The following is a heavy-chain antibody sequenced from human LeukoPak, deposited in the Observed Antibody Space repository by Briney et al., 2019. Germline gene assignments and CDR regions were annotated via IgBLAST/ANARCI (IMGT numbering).Heavy chain of an antibody. CDR1: GGFISSGNNY. Sequence: SETLSLTCSVSGGFISSGNNYWSWIRQHPGKGLEWIGYIHYSGNTFHNPSLKTRVTLSVDTSKNQFSLRLYSVIAADTAVYYCARSRGYSRFDYWGQGTLVTVSS. V-gene: IGHV4-31*03. CDR3: ARSRGYSRFDY. J-gene: IGHJ4*02. D-gene: IGHD5-18*01. CDR2: IHYSGNT.